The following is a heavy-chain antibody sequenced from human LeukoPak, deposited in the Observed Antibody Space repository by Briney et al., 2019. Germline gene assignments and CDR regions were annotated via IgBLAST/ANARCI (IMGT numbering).Heavy chain of an antibody. CDR1: GFNFSSYG. Sequence: PGGSLRLSCAASGFNFSSYGLHWVRQAPGKGLDWVAVISYDGSNKYYADSVKGRFTISRDNSKNTLYLQMNSLRAEDTAVYYCAKSWAHGSGSYSDYWGQGTLVTVSS. J-gene: IGHJ4*02. V-gene: IGHV3-30*18. CDR3: AKSWAHGSGSYSDY. D-gene: IGHD3-10*01. CDR2: ISYDGSNK.